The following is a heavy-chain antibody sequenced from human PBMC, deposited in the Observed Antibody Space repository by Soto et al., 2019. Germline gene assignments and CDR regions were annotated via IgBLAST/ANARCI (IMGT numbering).Heavy chain of an antibody. CDR1: GFSLSTSGMC. V-gene: IGHV2-70*11. J-gene: IGHJ4*02. CDR3: ARFRAVRGSFDY. D-gene: IGHD3-10*01. CDR2: IDWDDDK. Sequence: SGPTLVNPTQTLTLTCTLSGFSLSTSGMCVSWIRQPPGKALEWLARIDWDDDKYYSTSLKTRLTISKDTSKNQVVLTMTNMDPVDTATYYCARFRAVRGSFDYWGQGTLVTVSS.